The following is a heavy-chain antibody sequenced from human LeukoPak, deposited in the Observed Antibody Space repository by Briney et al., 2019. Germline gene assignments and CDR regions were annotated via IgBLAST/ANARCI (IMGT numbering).Heavy chain of an antibody. Sequence: PSETLSLTCAVYGVSFSGYYWSWIRQPPGKGLEWLGEINHSGSTNYSPSLKSRVTISVDTSKNQFSLKLSSVTAADTAVYYCARRGYSYGHRGNNWFDPWGQGTLVTVSS. CDR3: ARRGYSYGHRGNNWFDP. CDR2: INHSGST. J-gene: IGHJ5*02. CDR1: GVSFSGYY. D-gene: IGHD5-18*01. V-gene: IGHV4-34*01.